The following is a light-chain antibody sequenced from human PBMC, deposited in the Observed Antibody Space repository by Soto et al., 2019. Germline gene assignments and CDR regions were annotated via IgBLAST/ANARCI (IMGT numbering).Light chain of an antibody. CDR3: QQGYTTPWT. J-gene: IGKJ1*01. Sequence: DIQMTQSPSSLSASVGDRVTITCRASQSISSYLHWYQQKPGKAPTLLIYAAYKLQSGVTSRFTASGSWTDFTLAVNSLQPEDFATHYCQQGYTTPWTLGQGTKVDI. CDR1: QSISSY. CDR2: AAY. V-gene: IGKV1-39*01.